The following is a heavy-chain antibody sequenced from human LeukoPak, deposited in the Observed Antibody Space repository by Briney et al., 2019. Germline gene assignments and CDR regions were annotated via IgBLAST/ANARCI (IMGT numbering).Heavy chain of an antibody. CDR2: IYTSGST. V-gene: IGHV4-61*02. CDR3: ARDKYYGSGNYGKYNWFDP. Sequence: SETLSLTCTVSGGSISSGSYYWRWIRQPAGKGLEWIGRIYTSGSTNYNPSLKSRVTISVDTSKNQFSLKLSSVTAADTAVYYCARDKYYGSGNYGKYNWFDPWGQGTLVTVSS. D-gene: IGHD3-10*01. CDR1: GGSISSGSYY. J-gene: IGHJ5*02.